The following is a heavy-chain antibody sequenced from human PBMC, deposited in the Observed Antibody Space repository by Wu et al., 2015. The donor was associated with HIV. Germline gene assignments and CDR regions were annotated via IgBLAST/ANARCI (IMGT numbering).Heavy chain of an antibody. J-gene: IGHJ6*01. CDR1: GGTFSSYA. CDR3: ARVVGHGSGELSQAGDYYYGMDV. V-gene: IGHV1-69*05. D-gene: IGHD3-16*02. CDR2: IIPIFGTA. Sequence: QVQLVQSGAEVKKPGSSVKVSCKASGGTFSSYAISWVRQAPGQGLEWMGGIIPIFGTANYAQKFQGRVTITTDESTSTAYMELSSLRSEDTAVYYCARVVGHGSGELSQAGDYYYGMDVWGPRDHGHRLL.